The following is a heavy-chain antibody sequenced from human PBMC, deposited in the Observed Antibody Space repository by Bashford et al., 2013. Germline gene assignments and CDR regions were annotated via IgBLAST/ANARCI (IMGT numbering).Heavy chain of an antibody. V-gene: IGHV3-72*01. J-gene: IGHJ4*02. CDR2: IGNKAYSSTT. D-gene: IGHD3-22*01. Sequence: VRQAPGKGLEWVGRIGNKAYSSTTEYAASVKGRFTISRDDSRNSLYLQLNSLKTEDTAIYYCVILPYYSWHSGYLEDYWGQGTMVTVSS. CDR3: VILPYYSWHSGYLEDY.